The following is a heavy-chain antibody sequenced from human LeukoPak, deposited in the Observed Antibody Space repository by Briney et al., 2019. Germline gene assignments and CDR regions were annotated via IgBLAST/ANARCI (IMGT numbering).Heavy chain of an antibody. CDR2: IIPIFGTA. CDR1: GGTFSSYA. J-gene: IGHJ6*03. CDR3: ARGNGSGKTYYYYYYMDV. Sequence: SVKLSCKASGGTFSSYAISWVRQAPGQGLEWMGRIIPIFGTANYAQKFQGRVTITTDESTSTAYMELSSLRSEDTAVYYCARGNGSGKTYYYYYYMDVWGKGTTVTVSS. D-gene: IGHD3-10*01. V-gene: IGHV1-69*05.